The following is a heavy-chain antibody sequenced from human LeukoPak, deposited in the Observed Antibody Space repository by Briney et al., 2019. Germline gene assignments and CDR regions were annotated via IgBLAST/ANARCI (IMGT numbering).Heavy chain of an antibody. Sequence: PRASLRLSCAASGFTFSSYAMSWVRQAPGKGLEWVSAISGSGGSTYYADSMKGRFTISRDNSKNTLYLQMNSLRAEDTAVYYCAKPSVGRRDYGGDYWGQGTLVTVSS. CDR1: GFTFSSYA. J-gene: IGHJ4*02. V-gene: IGHV3-23*01. D-gene: IGHD4-23*01. CDR2: ISGSGGST. CDR3: AKPSVGRRDYGGDY.